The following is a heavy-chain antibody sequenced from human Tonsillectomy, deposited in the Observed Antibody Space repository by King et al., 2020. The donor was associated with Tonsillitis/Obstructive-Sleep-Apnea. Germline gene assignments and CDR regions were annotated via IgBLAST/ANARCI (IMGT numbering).Heavy chain of an antibody. CDR2: IYPGDSDT. CDR1: GYSFTSYW. J-gene: IGHJ3*02. CDR3: AGHSGIPGKWADAFDI. Sequence: QLVQSGAEVKKPGESLKISCKGSGYSFTSYWIGWVRQMPGKCLQWMGIIYPGDSDTRYSPSFQGKLTISAAKSISTAYLQWSSLKASATAMYYCAGHSGIPGKWADAFDIWGQGTMVTVSS. V-gene: IGHV5-51*01. D-gene: IGHD3-10*01.